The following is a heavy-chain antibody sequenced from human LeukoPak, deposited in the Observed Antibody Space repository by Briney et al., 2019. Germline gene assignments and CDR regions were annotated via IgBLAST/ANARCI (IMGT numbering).Heavy chain of an antibody. V-gene: IGHV4-34*01. D-gene: IGHD5-18*01. Sequence: SETLSLTCAVYGGSFSGYYWSWIRQPPGKGVEWIGEINHSGSTNYNPSLKSRVTISVDTSKNQFSLKLSSVTAADTAVYYCARSRSGYSYDHAAFEIWGQGTMVTVSS. CDR1: GGSFSGYY. CDR3: ARSRSGYSYDHAAFEI. J-gene: IGHJ3*02. CDR2: INHSGST.